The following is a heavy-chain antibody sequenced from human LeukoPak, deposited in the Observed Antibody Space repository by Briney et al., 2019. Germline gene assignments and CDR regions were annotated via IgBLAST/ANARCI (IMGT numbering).Heavy chain of an antibody. CDR1: GFTFSNYW. CDR2: IKHDGREK. CDR3: AELGITMIGGV. D-gene: IGHD3-10*02. V-gene: IGHV3-7*01. J-gene: IGHJ6*04. Sequence: GGSLRLSCTASGFTFSNYWMSWVRQAPGKGLEWVANIKHDGREKYYVDSVKGRFTISRDNAKNSLYLQMNSLRAEDTAVYYCAELGITMIGGVWGKGTTVTISS.